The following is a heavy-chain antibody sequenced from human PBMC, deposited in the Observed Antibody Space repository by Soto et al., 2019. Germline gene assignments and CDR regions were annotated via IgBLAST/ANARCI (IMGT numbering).Heavy chain of an antibody. V-gene: IGHV3-33*01. J-gene: IGHJ4*02. D-gene: IGHD3-22*01. CDR2: IWNDGSNE. Sequence: PWGSLRLSCEASGFNFSSYGIHFVRQSPGKWLEWVAIIWNDGSNEYYADSVKGRFTISRDNSKNTVYLQVSKLRAEDTAVYFCARDQTDSGGYSDSWGQGTLVTVSS. CDR3: ARDQTDSGGYSDS. CDR1: GFNFSSYG.